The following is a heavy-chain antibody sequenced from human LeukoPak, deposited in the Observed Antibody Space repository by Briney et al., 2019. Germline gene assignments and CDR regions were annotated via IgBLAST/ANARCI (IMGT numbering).Heavy chain of an antibody. Sequence: SETLSLTCTVSGGSISSGDYYWSWIRQPPGKGLEWIGYIYYSGSTYYNPSLKSRVTISVDTSKNQFSLKLSSVTAADTAVYYCAREPMVRGVIYYYGMDVWGQGTTVTVSS. V-gene: IGHV4-30-4*01. D-gene: IGHD3-10*01. CDR3: AREPMVRGVIYYYGMDV. J-gene: IGHJ6*02. CDR1: GGSISSGDYY. CDR2: IYYSGST.